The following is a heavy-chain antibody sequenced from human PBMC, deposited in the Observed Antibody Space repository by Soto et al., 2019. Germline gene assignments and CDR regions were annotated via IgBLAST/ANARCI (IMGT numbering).Heavy chain of an antibody. CDR1: GYTFTSYD. J-gene: IGHJ5*02. V-gene: IGHV1-8*01. D-gene: IGHD4-17*01. CDR3: ARGIKYGAYSRWVHP. Sequence: QVQLVQSGAEVKKPGASVKVSCKASGYTFTSYDINWVRQATGQGLEYLGWMNPNSGNTAYVQKFQGRVTMTWDTSITTAYMELGRLRAEDTAVYFCARGIKYGAYSRWVHPRGQGTLVTVSS. CDR2: MNPNSGNT.